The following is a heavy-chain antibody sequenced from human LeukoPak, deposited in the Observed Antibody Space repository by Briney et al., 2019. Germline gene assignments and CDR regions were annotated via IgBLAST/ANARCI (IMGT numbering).Heavy chain of an antibody. CDR3: AVGPKGEVDMIPFGGVIVTHFDC. V-gene: IGHV1-69*05. CDR2: IIPIFGTA. D-gene: IGHD3-16*02. J-gene: IGHJ4*02. CDR1: GGTFSSYA. Sequence: ASVKVSCKASGGTFSSYAISWVRQAPGQGLEWMGGIIPIFGTANYAQKFQGRVTITTDESTSTAYMELSSLRSEDTAVYYCAVGPKGEVDMIPFGGVIVTHFDCWGQGTLVTVSS.